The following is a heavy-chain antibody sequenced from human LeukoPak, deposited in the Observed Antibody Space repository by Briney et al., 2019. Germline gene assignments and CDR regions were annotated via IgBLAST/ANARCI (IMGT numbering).Heavy chain of an antibody. J-gene: IGHJ6*02. D-gene: IGHD2-15*01. Sequence: GGSLRLSCAASGFTFDDYAMHWVRQAPGKGLEWVSLISWDGGSTYYADSVKGRFTISRDNSKNSLYLQMNSLRTEDTALYYCAKVVRVPLGCSGGSCYYYYYGMDVWGQGTTVTVSS. CDR3: AKVVRVPLGCSGGSCYYYYYGMDV. CDR1: GFTFDDYA. V-gene: IGHV3-43D*03. CDR2: ISWDGGST.